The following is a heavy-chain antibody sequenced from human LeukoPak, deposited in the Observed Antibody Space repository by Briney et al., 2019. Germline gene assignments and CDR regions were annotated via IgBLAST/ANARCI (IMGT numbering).Heavy chain of an antibody. J-gene: IGHJ6*02. CDR1: GYTFTGYY. Sequence: ASVEVSCKASGYTFTGYYMHWVRQAPGQGLEWMGWINPNSGGTNYAQKFQGRVTMTRDTSISTAYMELSRLRSDDTAVYYCAREGRGCSGGSCYSHYYYYYGMDVWGQGTTVTVSS. CDR2: INPNSGGT. V-gene: IGHV1-2*02. D-gene: IGHD2-15*01. CDR3: AREGRGCSGGSCYSHYYYYYGMDV.